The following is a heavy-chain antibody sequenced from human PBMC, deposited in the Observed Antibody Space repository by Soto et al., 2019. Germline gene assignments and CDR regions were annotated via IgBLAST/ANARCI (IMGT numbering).Heavy chain of an antibody. CDR3: VRVREDINAGSMQALDI. Sequence: QVQPVQSGAEVKKPGSSVKVSCKASGGTFSSSAINWVRQAPGQGLEWIGLIIPMFGTPNYAQKFEVRVTITADESTSTVQMELSRLKSEDTAVYSCVRVREDINAGSMQALDIWGQGIRATVSS. J-gene: IGHJ3*02. CDR2: IIPMFGTP. V-gene: IGHV1-69*01. CDR1: GGTFSSSA. D-gene: IGHD2-8*01.